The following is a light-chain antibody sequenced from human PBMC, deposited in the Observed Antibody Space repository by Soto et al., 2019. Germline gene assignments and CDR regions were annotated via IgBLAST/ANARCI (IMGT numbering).Light chain of an antibody. J-gene: IGLJ2*01. V-gene: IGLV1-47*02. CDR2: SNN. CDR3: AAWDDSLNMV. Sequence: QSVLTQPPSASGTPGQRLTISCSGSSXNIGNNYVYWYQHLPGTAPKLLIYSNNQRPSGVPDRFSASKSGSSASLAISGLRSEDEADYYCAAWDDSLNMVFGGGTKVTVL. CDR1: SXNIGNNY.